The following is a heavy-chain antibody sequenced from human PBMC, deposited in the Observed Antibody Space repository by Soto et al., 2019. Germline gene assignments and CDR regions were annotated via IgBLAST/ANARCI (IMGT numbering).Heavy chain of an antibody. CDR2: IYHSGIT. V-gene: IGHV4-4*02. CDR3: ARVTFILTGYAFDI. D-gene: IGHD3-9*01. CDR1: GGSISSSNW. J-gene: IGHJ3*02. Sequence: QVQLQESGPGLVKPSGTLSLTCAVSGGSISSSNWWSWVRQPPGKGLEWIGEIYHSGITNYNPSLNSRVAISVDKSKNQFSLKLSSVTAADTAVYYCARVTFILTGYAFDIWGQGTMVTVSS.